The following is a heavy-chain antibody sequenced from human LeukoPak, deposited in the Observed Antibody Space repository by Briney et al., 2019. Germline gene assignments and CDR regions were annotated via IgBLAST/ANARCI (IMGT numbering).Heavy chain of an antibody. V-gene: IGHV1-69*05. J-gene: IGHJ6*03. CDR3: AREVPLGAYYYYYMDV. CDR1: GGTFSSYA. CDR2: IIPNFGTA. Sequence: SVKVSCKASGGTFSSYAISWVRQAPGQGLEWMGRIIPNFGTANYAQKFQGRVTITTDESTSTAYMELSSLRSEDTAVYYCAREVPLGAYYYYYMDVWGKGTTVTVSS. D-gene: IGHD3-16*01.